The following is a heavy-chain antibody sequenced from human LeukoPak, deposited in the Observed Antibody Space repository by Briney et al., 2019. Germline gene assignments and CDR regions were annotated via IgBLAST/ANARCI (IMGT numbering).Heavy chain of an antibody. V-gene: IGHV1-18*01. CDR3: VRGILSDDTLTGP. J-gene: IGHJ5*02. CDR1: GYTFSSYG. CDR2: ISTYNGDT. Sequence: RWASVKVSCKTSGYTFSSYGINWVRQAPGQGLEWMGWISTYNGDTHYGQKVQGRVTMTTDTSTNTAYMGLRSLTSDDTAVYYCVRGILSDDTLTGPWGQGTLVTVSS. D-gene: IGHD3-9*01.